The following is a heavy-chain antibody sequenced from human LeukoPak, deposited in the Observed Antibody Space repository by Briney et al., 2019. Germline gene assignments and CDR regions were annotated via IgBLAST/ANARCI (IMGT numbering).Heavy chain of an antibody. CDR3: ARQDYDILTGYSDHFDY. D-gene: IGHD3-9*01. V-gene: IGHV4-39*01. J-gene: IGHJ4*02. CDR1: GGSIGSSSYY. Sequence: PSETLSLTCTVSGGSIGSSSYYWGWIRQPPGKGLEWIGSIYYSGSTYYNPSLKSRVTISVDTSKNQFSLKLSSVTAADTAVYYCARQDYDILTGYSDHFDYWGQGTLVTVSS. CDR2: IYYSGST.